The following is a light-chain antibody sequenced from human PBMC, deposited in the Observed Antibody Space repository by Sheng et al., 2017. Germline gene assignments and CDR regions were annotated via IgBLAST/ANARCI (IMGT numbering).Light chain of an antibody. CDR1: SIGTKS. J-gene: IGLJ3*02. CDR3: QVWDTTSDHPGV. CDR2: DDN. V-gene: IGLV3-21*02. Sequence: RITCGGTSIGTKSVHWYRRKPGQAPVLVVYDDNDRPSGIPERFSGSNSENTATLTVSRVEAGDEADYYCQVWDTTSDHPGVFGGGTKLTVL.